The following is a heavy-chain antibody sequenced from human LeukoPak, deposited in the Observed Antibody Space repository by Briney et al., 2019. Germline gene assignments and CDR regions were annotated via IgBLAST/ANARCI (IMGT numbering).Heavy chain of an antibody. CDR3: ATGTSYRDSFDV. D-gene: IGHD3/OR15-3a*01. Sequence: GSSVKVSCKASGGTFNTYPINWVRQAPGQGLEWMGRIIPILSQSNYAQKFQGTVSITADEFTDTVNMELSSLRSEDTAVYYCATGTSYRDSFDVWGQGTKVTVAS. J-gene: IGHJ3*01. CDR1: GGTFNTYP. CDR2: IIPILSQS. V-gene: IGHV1-69*11.